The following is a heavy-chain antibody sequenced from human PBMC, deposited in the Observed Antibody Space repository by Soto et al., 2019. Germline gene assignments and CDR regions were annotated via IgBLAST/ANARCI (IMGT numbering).Heavy chain of an antibody. V-gene: IGHV1-8*01. D-gene: IGHD6-13*01. CDR2: MNPNSGNT. CDR3: ARSLRRTGIAAAGGFPDY. CDR1: GYTFTSYD. Sequence: ASVKVSCKASGYTFTSYDINWVRQATGQGLEWMGWMNPNSGNTGYAQKFQGRVTMTRNTSISTTYIELSSLRTDDTAVYYFARSLRRTGIAAAGGFPDYWGQGTLVTVSS. J-gene: IGHJ4*02.